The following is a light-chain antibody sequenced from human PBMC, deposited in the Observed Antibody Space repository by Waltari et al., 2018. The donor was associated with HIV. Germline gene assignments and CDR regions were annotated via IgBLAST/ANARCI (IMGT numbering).Light chain of an antibody. V-gene: IGLV2-14*03. Sequence: QSALTQPPSVSGSPGQSLTISCTGTSRDVGGCNSVSWYQTHPVKAPKLKIYDVSNRASGVSNRFSGSKSGNTASLTISGLQAEDEADYYCSSYTSSIRVFGGGTKLTVL. CDR1: SRDVGGCNS. J-gene: IGLJ3*02. CDR2: DVS. CDR3: SSYTSSIRV.